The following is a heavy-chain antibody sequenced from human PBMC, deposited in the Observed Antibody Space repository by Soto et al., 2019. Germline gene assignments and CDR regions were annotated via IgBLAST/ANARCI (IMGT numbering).Heavy chain of an antibody. CDR2: INTDGSRA. J-gene: IGHJ5*02. Sequence: EVQLVESGGDLVQPGGSLRLSCAASGFTFSNYWMHWVRQAPGKGLTWVSRINTDGSRATYADSVQGRFGISRDNAKNTVYLQMNSLRAEDTAVYYCARVKLGSYDWVDPWGQGTLVTVSS. CDR1: GFTFSNYW. D-gene: IGHD3-16*01. CDR3: ARVKLGSYDWVDP. V-gene: IGHV3-74*01.